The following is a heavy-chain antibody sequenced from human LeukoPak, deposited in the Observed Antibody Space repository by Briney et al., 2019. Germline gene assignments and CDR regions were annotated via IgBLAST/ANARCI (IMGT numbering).Heavy chain of an antibody. CDR1: GFTFNTYW. V-gene: IGHV3-74*01. J-gene: IGHJ5*02. CDR3: ASWTAELNS. CDR2: INSDGGSL. D-gene: IGHD1-26*01. Sequence: GGSLRLSCAASGFTFNTYWMHWVRQVPGKGLVWVSRINSDGGSLDYADSVKGRFTISRDNAKNSVYLQMNSLRAEDTAVYYCASWTAELNSWGQGALVTVSS.